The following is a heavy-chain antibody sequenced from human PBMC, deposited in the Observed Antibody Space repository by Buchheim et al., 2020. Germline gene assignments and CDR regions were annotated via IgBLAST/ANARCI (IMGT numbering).Heavy chain of an antibody. J-gene: IGHJ6*03. CDR2: ISTSGSS. D-gene: IGHD3-10*01. CDR3: ARQITMVRGLTVQDYRYMDV. CDR1: GDSITSGSYY. Sequence: QVQLQESGPTLVKPSQTLSLTCTVSGDSITSGSYYWIWMRQPAGEGLEWIGRISTSGSSRYNPSLESRLTVSIDTIKNEFSLRLSSVTASDTAVYYCARQITMVRGLTVQDYRYMDVWGKGTT. V-gene: IGHV4-61*02.